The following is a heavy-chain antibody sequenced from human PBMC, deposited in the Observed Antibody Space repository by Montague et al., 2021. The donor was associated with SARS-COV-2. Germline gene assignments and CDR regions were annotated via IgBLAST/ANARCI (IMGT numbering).Heavy chain of an antibody. J-gene: IGHJ4*02. CDR3: ATASGSGSLGFDY. V-gene: IGHV4-31*03. CDR1: GASISTGAYD. D-gene: IGHD3-10*01. CDR2: IYYSGTI. Sequence: TLSLTCTVSGASISTGAYDWSWIRQHPEKGLEWIGYIYYSGTIYYNPSLKSRVTISLDTSNNHSSLKLSSVTAADTAVYYCATASGSGSLGFDYWGQGTLVLVSS.